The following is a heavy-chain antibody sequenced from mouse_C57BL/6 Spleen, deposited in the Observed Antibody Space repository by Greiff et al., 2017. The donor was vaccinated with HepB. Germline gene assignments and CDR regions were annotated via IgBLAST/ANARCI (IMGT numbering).Heavy chain of an antibody. CDR2: ISSGGSYT. CDR1: GFTFSSYG. CDR3: ARKAWDAYYFDY. D-gene: IGHD4-1*01. V-gene: IGHV5-6*01. Sequence: EVQLVESGGDLVKPGGSLKLSCAASGFTFSSYGMSWVRQTPDKRLEWVATISSGGSYTYYPDSVKGRFTISRDNAKNTLYLKMSSLKSEDTAMYYCARKAWDAYYFDYWGQGTTLTVSS. J-gene: IGHJ2*01.